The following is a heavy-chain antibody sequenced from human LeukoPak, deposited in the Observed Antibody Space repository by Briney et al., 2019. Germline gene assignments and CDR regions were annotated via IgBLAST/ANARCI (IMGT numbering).Heavy chain of an antibody. CDR1: GYTFTSYY. D-gene: IGHD2-2*01. CDR3: PRDKGYCSRARWRES. CDR2: INPSGGST. Sequence: ASVKVSCKASGYTFTSYYMHGVRQAPGQGLEWMGIINPSGGSTSYAQKFQGGVTMTRDTSTSTVYMELSSLRSEDTAVYYCPRDKGYCSRARWRESWGQGNLVNV. V-gene: IGHV1-46*01. J-gene: IGHJ5*02.